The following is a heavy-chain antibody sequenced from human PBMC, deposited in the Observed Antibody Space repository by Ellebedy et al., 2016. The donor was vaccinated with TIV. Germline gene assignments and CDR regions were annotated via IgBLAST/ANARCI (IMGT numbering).Heavy chain of an antibody. D-gene: IGHD3-22*01. Sequence: PGGSLRLSCAASGFTFRSYAMTWVRQAPGKGLEWVSSISDSGSNTYYVDSVRGRFTISRDNSKNTLFLQMYSLRAEDTAVYYCASTLRSMIPQRENFQRWGQGTLVTVSS. J-gene: IGHJ1*01. V-gene: IGHV3-23*01. CDR1: GFTFRSYA. CDR2: ISDSGSNT. CDR3: ASTLRSMIPQRENFQR.